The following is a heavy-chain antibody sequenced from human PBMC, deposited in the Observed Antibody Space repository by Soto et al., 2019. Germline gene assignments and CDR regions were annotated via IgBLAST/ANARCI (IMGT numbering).Heavy chain of an antibody. V-gene: IGHV4-59*01. Sequence: KPSETLSLTCIVSGGSINNFHWSWIRQPPGKGLEWIGFVFYSGRTTYNPSLQSRVTISVDTSHNHFSLKLRSVTAADTATYYCGRIKSGFSYGSLIDFWGQGKLVTVYS. D-gene: IGHD5-18*01. CDR2: VFYSGRT. CDR3: GRIKSGFSYGSLIDF. J-gene: IGHJ4*02. CDR1: GGSINNFH.